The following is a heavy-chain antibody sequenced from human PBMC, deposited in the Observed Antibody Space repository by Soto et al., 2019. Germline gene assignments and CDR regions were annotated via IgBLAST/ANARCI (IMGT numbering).Heavy chain of an antibody. V-gene: IGHV1-18*01. J-gene: IGHJ5*02. D-gene: IGHD2-2*01. CDR2: ISAYNGNT. CDR1: GYTFTSYG. Sequence: ASVKVSCKASGYTFTSYGISWVRQAPGQGLERMGWISAYNGNTNCAQKLQGRVTMTTDTSTSTAYMELRSLRSDDTAVYYCARDGTTDIVVVPAAMTNWFDPWGQGTLVTVSS. CDR3: ARDGTTDIVVVPAAMTNWFDP.